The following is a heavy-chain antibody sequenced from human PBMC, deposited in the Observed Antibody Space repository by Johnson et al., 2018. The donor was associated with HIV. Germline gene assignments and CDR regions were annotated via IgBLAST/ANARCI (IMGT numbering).Heavy chain of an antibody. CDR2: IRYDGSNK. J-gene: IGHJ3*02. CDR3: AKDGMGGNYWYAFDI. CDR1: GFTFSSYG. V-gene: IGHV3-30*02. D-gene: IGHD2-8*02. Sequence: QVQLVESGGGLVQPGGSLRLSCEGSGFTFSSYGMHWVRQAPGKGLEWVAFIRYDGSNKYYADSVKGRFTISRDNSKNTQYLQMNSLRTEDTAVYYCAKDGMGGNYWYAFDIWGQGTMVTVSS.